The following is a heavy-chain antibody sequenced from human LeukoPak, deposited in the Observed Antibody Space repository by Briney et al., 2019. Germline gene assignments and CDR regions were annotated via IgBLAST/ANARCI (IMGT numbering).Heavy chain of an antibody. J-gene: IGHJ4*02. CDR3: VRDKEHFDVDY. V-gene: IGHV4-39*07. D-gene: IGHD3-9*01. Sequence: SETLSLTCTVSGGSIRSSTYYWGWIRQPPGKGLEWIGSIYHSGSYYNPSLKSRVTTSLDTSKNQFSLKLTSVTAADTAMYYCVRDKEHFDVDYWGQGTLVTVSS. CDR2: IYHSGS. CDR1: GGSIRSSTYY.